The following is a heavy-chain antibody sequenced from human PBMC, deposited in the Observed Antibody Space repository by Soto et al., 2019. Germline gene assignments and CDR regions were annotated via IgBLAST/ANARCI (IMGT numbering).Heavy chain of an antibody. D-gene: IGHD4-17*01. J-gene: IGHJ5*02. CDR3: ARIPDDDGAWFDP. CDR1: GGSISSYY. V-gene: IGHV4-59*01. CDR2: IYYSGST. Sequence: QVQLVESGPGLVKPSETLSLTCTVSGGSISSYYWSWIRQPPGKGLEWIGYIYYSGSTNYNPSLKSRVTISVDTSKNQFSLKLSSVTAADTAVYYCARIPDDDGAWFDPWGQGTLVTVSS.